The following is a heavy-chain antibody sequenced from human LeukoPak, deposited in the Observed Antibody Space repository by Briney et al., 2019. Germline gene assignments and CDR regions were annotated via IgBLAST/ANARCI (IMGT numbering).Heavy chain of an antibody. D-gene: IGHD2-2*01. CDR1: GGSISSGGYS. Sequence: TSETLSLTCAVSGGSISSGGYSWSWIRQPPGKGLEWIGYIYHSGSTYYNPSLKSRVTISVDRSKNQFSLKLNSVTAADTAVYYCAREEGSPYCSSTSCYGGWFDPWGQGTLVTVSS. V-gene: IGHV4-30-2*01. CDR2: IYHSGST. CDR3: AREEGSPYCSSTSCYGGWFDP. J-gene: IGHJ5*02.